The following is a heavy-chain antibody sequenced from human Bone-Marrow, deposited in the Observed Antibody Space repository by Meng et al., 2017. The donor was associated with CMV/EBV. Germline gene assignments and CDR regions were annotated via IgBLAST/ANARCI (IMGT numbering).Heavy chain of an antibody. Sequence: ASVKVSCKASGYTFTSYGISWVRQAPGQGLEWMGWISAYNGNTSCAQKLQGRVTMTTDTSTSTAYMELRSLRSEDTAVYYWARDAEYSSSPTGYWGQGTLVTVSS. V-gene: IGHV1-18*01. J-gene: IGHJ4*02. CDR2: ISAYNGNT. D-gene: IGHD6-13*01. CDR3: ARDAEYSSSPTGY. CDR1: GYTFTSYG.